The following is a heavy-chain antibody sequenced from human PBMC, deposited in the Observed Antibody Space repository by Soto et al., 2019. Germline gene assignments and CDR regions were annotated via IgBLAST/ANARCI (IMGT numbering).Heavy chain of an antibody. J-gene: IGHJ4*02. D-gene: IGHD3-10*01. CDR1: GFTFATFA. Sequence: PGGSLRLSCAASGFTFATFAMNWVRQAPGKGLEWVSGVNSGGDDTHYADSVKGRFTLSRDNSKNTLYLQMSSLSAEDTAVYYCASGRGRLYGTFSYWGQGSLVTVSS. CDR3: ASGRGRLYGTFSY. CDR2: VNSGGDDT. V-gene: IGHV3-23*01.